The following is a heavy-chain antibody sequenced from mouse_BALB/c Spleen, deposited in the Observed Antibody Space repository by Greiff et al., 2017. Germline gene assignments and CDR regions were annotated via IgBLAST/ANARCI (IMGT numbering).Heavy chain of an antibody. CDR1: GFNIKDTY. CDR2: IDPANGNT. J-gene: IGHJ4*01. V-gene: IGHV14-3*02. D-gene: IGHD2-2*01. CDR3: ARGYGHAMDY. Sequence: VQLKQPGAELVKPGASVKLSCTASGFNIKDTYMHWVKQRPEQGLEWIGRIDPANGNTKYDPKFQGKATITADTSSNTAYLQLSSLTSEDTAVYYCARGYGHAMDYWGQGTSVTVSS.